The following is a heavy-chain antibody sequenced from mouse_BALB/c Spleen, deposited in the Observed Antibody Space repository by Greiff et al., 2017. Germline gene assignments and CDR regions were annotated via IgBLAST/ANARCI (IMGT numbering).Heavy chain of an antibody. V-gene: IGHV5-6*01. CDR1: GFTFSSYG. CDR3: ARQLGLRPYYAMDY. J-gene: IGHJ4*01. D-gene: IGHD3-1*01. CDR2: ISSGGSYT. Sequence: EVKLVESGGDLVKPGGSLKLSCAASGFTFSSYGMSWVRQTPDKRLEWVATISSGGSYTYYPDSVKGRFTISRDNAKNTLYLQMSSLKSEDTAMYYCARQLGLRPYYAMDYWGQGTSVTVSS.